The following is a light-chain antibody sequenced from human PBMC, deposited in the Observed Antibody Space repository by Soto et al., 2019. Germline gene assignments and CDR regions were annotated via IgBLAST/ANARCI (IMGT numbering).Light chain of an antibody. V-gene: IGLV2-8*01. CDR1: SSDVGGYNF. CDR3: CSFAGSGYV. CDR2: EVT. Sequence: QSVLPQPPSASGSLGQSGTISCTGTSSDVGGYNFVSWFQQHPGKAPIVLIYEVTNRPSGVPDRFSGSKSGNTASLTVSGLHADDEADYYRCSFAGSGYVFGTGTKLTVL. J-gene: IGLJ1*01.